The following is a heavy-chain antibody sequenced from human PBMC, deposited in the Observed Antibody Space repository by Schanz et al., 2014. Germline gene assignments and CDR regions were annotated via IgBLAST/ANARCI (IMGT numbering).Heavy chain of an antibody. CDR3: ARDGEAAAGCDY. CDR2: IIPILDKT. V-gene: IGHV1-69*08. J-gene: IGHJ4*02. CDR1: GGTFSSST. D-gene: IGHD6-13*01. Sequence: QVQLVQSGAEVKKPGSSVKVSCKASGGTFSSSTLTWVRQAPGQGLEWMGRIIPILDKTNYAQKFRGRVTMTRDTSTSTVYMELSSLRSEDTAVYYCARDGEAAAGCDYWGQGTLVTVSS.